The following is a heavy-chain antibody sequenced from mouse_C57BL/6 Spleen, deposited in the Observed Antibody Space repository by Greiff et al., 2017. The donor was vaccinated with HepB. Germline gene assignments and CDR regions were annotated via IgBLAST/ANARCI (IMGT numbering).Heavy chain of an antibody. V-gene: IGHV1-69*01. Sequence: QVQLKQPGAELVMPGASVKLSCKASGYTFTSYWMHWVKQRPGQGLEWIGEIDPSDSYTNYNQKFKGKSTLTVDKSSSTAYMQLSSLTSEDSAVYYCARSLTTVVADYYAMDYWGQGTSVTVSS. CDR3: ARSLTTVVADYYAMDY. CDR1: GYTFTSYW. J-gene: IGHJ4*01. CDR2: IDPSDSYT. D-gene: IGHD1-1*01.